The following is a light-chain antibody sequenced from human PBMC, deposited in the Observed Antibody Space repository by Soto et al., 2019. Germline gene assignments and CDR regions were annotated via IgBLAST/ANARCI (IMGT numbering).Light chain of an antibody. Sequence: SYELTQPPSVSVAPGKTASVACGGSNIGSKSVHWYQKKSGQAPVLVMYYDSDRPSGIPERFSGSNSGNTATLTISRVEAGDEGDYHCQVWEISSGHVVFGGGTKLTVL. CDR1: NIGSKS. CDR3: QVWEISSGHVV. V-gene: IGLV3-21*01. CDR2: YDS. J-gene: IGLJ3*02.